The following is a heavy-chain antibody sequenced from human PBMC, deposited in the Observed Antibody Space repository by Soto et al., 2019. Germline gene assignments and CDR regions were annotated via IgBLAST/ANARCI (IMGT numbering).Heavy chain of an antibody. Sequence: SVKVSCEASGGTFSSYAISWVRQAPGQGLEWMGGIIPIFGTANYAQKFQGRVTITAAESTSTAYLELSSLRSEATAADYCGRGVDRVRNYSYGYVAYYYYGTDVWGQGTTVTVS. V-gene: IGHV1-69*13. D-gene: IGHD5-18*01. CDR1: GGTFSSYA. CDR2: IIPIFGTA. J-gene: IGHJ6*02. CDR3: GRGVDRVRNYSYGYVAYYYYGTDV.